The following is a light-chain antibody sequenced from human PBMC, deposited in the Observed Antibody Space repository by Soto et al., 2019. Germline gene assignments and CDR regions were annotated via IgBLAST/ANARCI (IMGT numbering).Light chain of an antibody. CDR2: GAT. CDR3: HQYNVWPQT. J-gene: IGKJ2*01. Sequence: EIVLTQSPSTLSVSPGERATLSCRASQSATTNLAWYQQKPGQAPRVLIYGATTPGTGIPARFSGSGSGTEFPLTISSLQSEDFGVYYCHQYNVWPQTFGQGTKLEIK. CDR1: QSATTN. V-gene: IGKV3-15*01.